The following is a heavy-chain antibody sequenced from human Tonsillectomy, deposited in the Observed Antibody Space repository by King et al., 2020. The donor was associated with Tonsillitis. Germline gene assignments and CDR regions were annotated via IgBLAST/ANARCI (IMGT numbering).Heavy chain of an antibody. Sequence: GQLVQSGAEVKKPGSSVKVSCKASGGTFSSYAISWVRQAPGQGLEWMGGIIPIFGTANYAQKFQGRVTITADESTSTAYMELSSLRSEDTAVYYCARDLHPRPSVVLTAINFSYSYGMDVWGQGTTVTVSS. CDR3: ARDLHPRPSVVLTAINFSYSYGMDV. V-gene: IGHV1-69*01. D-gene: IGHD2-21*02. J-gene: IGHJ6*02. CDR2: IIPIFGTA. CDR1: GGTFSSYA.